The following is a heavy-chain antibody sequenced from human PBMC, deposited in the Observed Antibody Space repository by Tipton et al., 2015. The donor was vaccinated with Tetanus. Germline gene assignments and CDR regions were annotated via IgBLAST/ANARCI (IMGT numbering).Heavy chain of an antibody. V-gene: IGHV4-4*07. CDR3: ARVGYCSSGICYSPDYYYGVDV. CDR2: IYAPGIT. Sequence: TLSLTCTVSGGSITSNYWTWIRQPAGKGLEWIGRIYAPGITNYNPSLKSRVSMSVDTSKNQFSLRLSSVTAADTAVYYCARVGYCSSGICYSPDYYYGVDVWGQGATVTVSS. CDR1: GGSITSNY. J-gene: IGHJ6*02. D-gene: IGHD2-15*01.